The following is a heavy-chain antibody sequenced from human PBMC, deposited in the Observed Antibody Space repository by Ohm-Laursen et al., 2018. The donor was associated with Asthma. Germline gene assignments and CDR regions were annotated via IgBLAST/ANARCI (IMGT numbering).Heavy chain of an antibody. CDR1: GFTFSSYG. Sequence: SLRLSCAASGFTFSSYGMHWVRQAPGKGLEWVAVISYDGSNKYYADSVKGRFTISRDNSKNTLYLQMNSLRAEDTAVYYCARDLELGGYDFWSGYYTGAFDYWGQGTLVTVSS. CDR2: ISYDGSNK. V-gene: IGHV3-30*03. D-gene: IGHD3-3*01. CDR3: ARDLELGGYDFWSGYYTGAFDY. J-gene: IGHJ4*02.